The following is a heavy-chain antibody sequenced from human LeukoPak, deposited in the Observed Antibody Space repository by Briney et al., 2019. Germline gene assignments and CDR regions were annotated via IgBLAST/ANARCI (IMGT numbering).Heavy chain of an antibody. J-gene: IGHJ4*02. CDR3: ARDDIAVATCFDY. CDR1: GFTFSSYW. Sequence: GGSLRLSCAAPGFTFSSYWMHWVRQAPGKGLVWVSRINSDGSSTSYADSVKGRFTISRDNAKNTLYLQMNSLRAEDTAVYYCARDDIAVATCFDYWGQGTLVTVSS. CDR2: INSDGSST. V-gene: IGHV3-74*01. D-gene: IGHD6-19*01.